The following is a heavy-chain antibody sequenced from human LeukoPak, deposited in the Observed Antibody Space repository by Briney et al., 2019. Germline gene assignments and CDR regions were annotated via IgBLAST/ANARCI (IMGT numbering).Heavy chain of an antibody. V-gene: IGHV3-11*04. J-gene: IGHJ5*02. Sequence: PGGSLRLSCAASGFTFSDYYMSWIRQAPGKGLEWVSYISSSGSTIYYADSVKGRFTISRDNAKNSLYLQMNSLRAEDTAVYYCARVRLVGYDLRANNWFDPWGQGTLVTVSS. D-gene: IGHD5-12*01. CDR2: ISSSGSTI. CDR3: ARVRLVGYDLRANNWFDP. CDR1: GFTFSDYY.